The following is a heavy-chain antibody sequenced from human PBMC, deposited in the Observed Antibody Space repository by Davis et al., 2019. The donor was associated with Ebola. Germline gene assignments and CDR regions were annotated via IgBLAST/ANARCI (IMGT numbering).Heavy chain of an antibody. D-gene: IGHD4-17*01. Sequence: PGGSLRLSCPPSGFTFSSYGMHWVRQAPGKGLEWVAVIWFEGSNKFYADSVKGRFTISRDNSKNMLYLQMNSLRAEDTAVYYCARVSSHGDPDYWRQGTLVTVSS. CDR3: ARVSSHGDPDY. CDR2: IWFEGSNK. J-gene: IGHJ4*02. CDR1: GFTFSSYG. V-gene: IGHV3-33*01.